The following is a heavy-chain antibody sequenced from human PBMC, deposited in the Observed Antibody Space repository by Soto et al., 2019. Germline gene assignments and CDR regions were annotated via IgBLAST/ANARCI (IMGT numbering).Heavy chain of an antibody. J-gene: IGHJ4*02. CDR2: TSYDGSNN. D-gene: IGHD3-16*01. V-gene: IGHV3-33*05. Sequence: QVQLVESGGGVVQPGTSLRLSCVGSGFTFRSYVIHWVRQAPGKGLEWVALTSYDGSNNFYGDSVKGRFTISRHNSRNTMELQMDSLRFEDTALYYCARWGTTGGLDVWGQGTLVSVSS. CDR1: GFTFRSYV. CDR3: ARWGTTGGLDV.